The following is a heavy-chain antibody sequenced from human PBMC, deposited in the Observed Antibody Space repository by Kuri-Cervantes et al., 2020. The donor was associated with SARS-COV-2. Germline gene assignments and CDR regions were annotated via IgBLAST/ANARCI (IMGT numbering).Heavy chain of an antibody. CDR2: INSDGSST. CDR3: ARAPAAIIDGLTADAFDI. J-gene: IGHJ3*02. Sequence: LSLTCAASGFTFSSYEMNWVRQAPGKGLVWVSRINSDGSSTSYADSVKGRFTISRDNAKNTLYLQMNSLRAEDTAVYYCARAPAAIIDGLTADAFDIWGQGTMVTVSS. D-gene: IGHD2-2*02. V-gene: IGHV3-74*01. CDR1: GFTFSSYE.